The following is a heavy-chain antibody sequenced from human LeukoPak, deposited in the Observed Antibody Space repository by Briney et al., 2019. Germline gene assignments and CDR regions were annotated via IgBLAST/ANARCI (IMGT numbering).Heavy chain of an antibody. J-gene: IGHJ4*02. CDR2: ITSSSTYT. D-gene: IGHD6-13*01. CDR1: GFAFSDYY. CDR3: ARDRISSSWYYFDY. Sequence: GGSLRLSCAASGFAFSDYYMSWIRQAPGKGLEWVSYITSSSTYTSYADSVKGRFTISRDNAKNSLYLQMNSLRAEDMAVYFCARDRISSSWYYFDYWGQGTLVTVSS. V-gene: IGHV3-11*05.